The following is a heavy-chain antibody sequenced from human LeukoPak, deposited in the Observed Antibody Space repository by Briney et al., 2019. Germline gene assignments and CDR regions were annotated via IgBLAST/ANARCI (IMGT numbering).Heavy chain of an antibody. J-gene: IGHJ5*02. Sequence: GGSLRLSCAASGFTFSSYSMNWVRQAPGKGLEWVSSISSSSSYIYYADSVKGRFTISRDNVKNSLYLQMNSLRAEDTAVYYCARDSSNYERWFDPWGQGTLVTVSS. CDR2: ISSSSSYI. CDR3: ARDSSNYERWFDP. CDR1: GFTFSSYS. V-gene: IGHV3-21*01. D-gene: IGHD4-11*01.